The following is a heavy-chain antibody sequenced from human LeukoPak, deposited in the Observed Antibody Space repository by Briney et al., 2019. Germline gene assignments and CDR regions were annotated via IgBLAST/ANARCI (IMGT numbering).Heavy chain of an antibody. CDR2: ISSSGNTI. Sequence: GGSLILSCAASGFTFSSYEMNWVRQAPGKGLEWVSYISSSGNTIYYADSVKGRFTISRDNAKNSLYLQMNSLRAEDTAFYYCARRGSSGYYPGYWGQGTLVTVSS. CDR1: GFTFSSYE. D-gene: IGHD3-22*01. J-gene: IGHJ4*02. V-gene: IGHV3-48*03. CDR3: ARRGSSGYYPGY.